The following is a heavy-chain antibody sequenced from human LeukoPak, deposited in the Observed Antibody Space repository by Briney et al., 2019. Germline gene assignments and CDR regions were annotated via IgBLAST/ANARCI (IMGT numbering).Heavy chain of an antibody. D-gene: IGHD3-22*01. CDR3: ARKLGYYYDSSGSIDAFDI. V-gene: IGHV4-59*01. CDR2: INYTGST. J-gene: IGHJ3*02. CDR1: GGSISSYY. Sequence: AETLSLTCPVSGGSISSYYWSWIRQPPGKGLEWIGYINYTGSTNYSPSLKSRVTISLDTSKNHFSLKLSSVTAADTAVYYCARKLGYYYDSSGSIDAFDIWGQGTMVTVSS.